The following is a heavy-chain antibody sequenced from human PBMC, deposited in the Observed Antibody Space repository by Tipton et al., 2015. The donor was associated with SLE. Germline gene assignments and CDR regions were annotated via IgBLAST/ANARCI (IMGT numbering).Heavy chain of an antibody. CDR1: GFTFSNYA. CDR3: AILRSSSSRYFDL. CDR2: ISGSGDNT. Sequence: SLRLSCAASGFTFSNYAMSWVRQAPGKGLEWVSTISGSGDNTYFADSVKGRFTISRDNSRDTLYVQTNSLRADDTAAYYCAILRSSSSRYFDLWGRGTLVTVSS. V-gene: IGHV3-23*01. J-gene: IGHJ2*01. D-gene: IGHD6-6*01.